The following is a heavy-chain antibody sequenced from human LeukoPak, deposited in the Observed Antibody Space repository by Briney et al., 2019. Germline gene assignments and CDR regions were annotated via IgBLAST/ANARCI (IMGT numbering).Heavy chain of an antibody. J-gene: IGHJ4*02. V-gene: IGHV4-59*08. CDR2: IYYSGST. CDR1: GGSISSYY. CDR3: ARRGAGSYSGSTKGYFDY. Sequence: SETLSLTCTVSGGSISSYYWSWIRQPPGKGLEWIGYIYYSGSTNYNPSLKSRVTISVDTSKNQFSLKLSSVTAADTAVYYCARRGAGSYSGSTKGYFDYWGQGTLVTVSS. D-gene: IGHD5-12*01.